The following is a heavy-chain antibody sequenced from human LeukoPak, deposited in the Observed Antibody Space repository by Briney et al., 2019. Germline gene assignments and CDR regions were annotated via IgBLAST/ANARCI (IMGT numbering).Heavy chain of an antibody. CDR3: ARRSCMKQWLVTHPGGCPGFDY. V-gene: IGHV4-34*01. J-gene: IGHJ4*02. CDR2: INHSGST. Sequence: PSETLSLTCAVYGGSFSGYYWSWIRQPPGKGLEWIGEINHSGSTNYNPSLKSRVTISVDTSKNQFSLKLSSVTAADTAVYYCARRSCMKQWLVTHPGGCPGFDYWGQGTLVTVSS. D-gene: IGHD6-19*01. CDR1: GGSFSGYY.